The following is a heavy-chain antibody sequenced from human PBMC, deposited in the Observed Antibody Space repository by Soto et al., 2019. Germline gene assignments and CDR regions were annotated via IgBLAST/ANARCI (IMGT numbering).Heavy chain of an antibody. D-gene: IGHD3-16*01. CDR1: GYTFNSYG. CDR3: ARGRIWGARDFDN. V-gene: IGHV1-18*01. CDR2: ISSYNGHT. Sequence: ASVKVSCKASGYTFNSYGISWVRQAPGQGLEWMGWISSYNGHTDYARKFQGRVAMTTDISTNTVSMELRDLRSDDTAVYYCARGRIWGARDFDNWGQGTLVTVSS. J-gene: IGHJ4*02.